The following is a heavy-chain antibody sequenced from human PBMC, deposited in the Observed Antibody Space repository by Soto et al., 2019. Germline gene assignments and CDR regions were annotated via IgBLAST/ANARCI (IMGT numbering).Heavy chain of an antibody. CDR1: GGSISSSSYY. CDR2: IYYSGST. J-gene: IGHJ4*02. V-gene: IGHV4-39*01. CDR3: ASNHGSGSYHLDQFDY. Sequence: PSETLSLTCTVSGGSISSSSYYWGWIRQPPGKGLEWIGSIYYSGSTYYNPSLKSRVTISVDTSKNQFSLKLSSVTAADTAVYYCASNHGSGSYHLDQFDYWGQGTLVTVPQ. D-gene: IGHD3-10*01.